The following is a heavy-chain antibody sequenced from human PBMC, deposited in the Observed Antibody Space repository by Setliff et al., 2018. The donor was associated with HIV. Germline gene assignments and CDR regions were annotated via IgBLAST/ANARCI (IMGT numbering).Heavy chain of an antibody. CDR1: GFTFSNAW. J-gene: IGHJ4*02. D-gene: IGHD3-9*01. CDR2: IRSKVDGGAA. CDR3: TTESVFLDYFFDY. V-gene: IGHV3-15*05. Sequence: GGSLRLSCAASGFTFSNAWMNWVRQAPGKGLGWVGRIRSKVDGGAADYAAPVKGRFTISRDDSKNTLYLQMSSLKTEDTAVYYCTTESVFLDYFFDYWGQGTLVTVSS.